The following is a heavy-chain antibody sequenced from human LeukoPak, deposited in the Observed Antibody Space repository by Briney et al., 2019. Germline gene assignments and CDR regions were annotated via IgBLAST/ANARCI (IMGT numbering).Heavy chain of an antibody. CDR1: GGSFSGYY. J-gene: IGHJ5*02. D-gene: IGHD3-10*01. V-gene: IGHV4-34*01. CDR2: INHSRNT. CDR3: ARCLGTYYYGSGGWFDP. Sequence: PSETLSLTCAVYGGSFSGYYWSWIRQPPGKGLEWIGEINHSRNTNYNPSLKSRVTISVDTSKNQFSLKLSSVTAADAAVYYCARCLGTYYYGSGGWFDPWGQGTLVTVSS.